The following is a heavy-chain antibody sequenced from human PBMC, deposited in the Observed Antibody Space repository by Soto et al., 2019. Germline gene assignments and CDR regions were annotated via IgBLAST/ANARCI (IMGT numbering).Heavy chain of an antibody. J-gene: IGHJ4*02. Sequence: QVQLQESGPGLVKPSQTLSLTCTVSGGSISSRTSYWSWIRQHPGKGLEWIGYIYYGGDSFYNPSHKSRVTIEIDTSENHFPLKLNSGTAADPAVYLCGRGGGGGVDCWGQGTLVTVAS. CDR1: GGSISSRTSY. CDR2: IYYGGDS. V-gene: IGHV4-31*03. D-gene: IGHD3-16*01. CDR3: GRGGGGGVDC.